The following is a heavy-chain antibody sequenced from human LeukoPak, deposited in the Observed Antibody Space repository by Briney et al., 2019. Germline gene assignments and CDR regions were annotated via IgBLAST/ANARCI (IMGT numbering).Heavy chain of an antibody. CDR1: GGSISSYY. D-gene: IGHD2-2*01. J-gene: IGHJ6*02. CDR3: ARLKCISTTCPSRYVMDV. CDR2: IYYSGST. Sequence: SETLSLTCSVSGGSISSYYWSWIRQPPGKGLEYIGYIYYSGSTNYNPSLKSRVTISVDTSKAQFSLNLTSVTAADTAVYYCARLKCISTTCPSRYVMDVWGQGTTVTVSS. V-gene: IGHV4-59*01.